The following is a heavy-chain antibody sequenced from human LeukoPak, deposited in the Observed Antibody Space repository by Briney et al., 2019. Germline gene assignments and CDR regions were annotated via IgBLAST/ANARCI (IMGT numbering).Heavy chain of an antibody. CDR1: GGTFSSYA. Sequence: ASVKASCKASGGTFSSYAISWVRQAPGQGLEWMGRIIPIFGTADYAQKFQGRVTITTDESTSTAYMELSSLRSEDTAVYYCARVKAVALDYWGQGTLVTVSS. CDR3: ARVKAVALDY. V-gene: IGHV1-69*05. J-gene: IGHJ4*02. CDR2: IIPIFGTA. D-gene: IGHD6-19*01.